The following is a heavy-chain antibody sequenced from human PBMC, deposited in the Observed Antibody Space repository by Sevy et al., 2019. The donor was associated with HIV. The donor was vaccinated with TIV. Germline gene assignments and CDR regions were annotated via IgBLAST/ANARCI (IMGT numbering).Heavy chain of an antibody. CDR3: AKSMGGFDAFDI. J-gene: IGHJ3*02. CDR2: ISGSGVST. CDR1: GFTFSSYD. Sequence: GGSLRLSCAASGFTFSSYDMSWVRQAPGKGLEWVSVISGSGVSTYYADSVKGRFTISRDNSKNTLYLQLNSLRAEDTAVYYCAKSMGGFDAFDIWPRDNGHRLL. D-gene: IGHD6-25*01. V-gene: IGHV3-23*01.